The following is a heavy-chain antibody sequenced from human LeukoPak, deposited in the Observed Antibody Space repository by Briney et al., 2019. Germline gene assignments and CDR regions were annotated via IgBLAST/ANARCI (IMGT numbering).Heavy chain of an antibody. Sequence: SVALSLTCSVYGGSICGYYWSWIRQPPGKGLEWIGEINHSGSTNYNSSLKSRVTISVDTSKNQFSLKLSSVTAADTAVYYCARRRVVPAPWTPWGQGTLVTVSS. CDR2: INHSGST. J-gene: IGHJ5*02. CDR1: GGSICGYY. D-gene: IGHD2-2*01. V-gene: IGHV4-34*01. CDR3: ARRRVVPAPWTP.